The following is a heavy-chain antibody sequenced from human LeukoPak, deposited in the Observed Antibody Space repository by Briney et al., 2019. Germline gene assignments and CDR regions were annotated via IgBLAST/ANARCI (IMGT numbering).Heavy chain of an antibody. J-gene: IGHJ3*02. V-gene: IGHV3-23*01. CDR1: GFTFSSFP. Sequence: PGGCLRLSCAASGFTFSSFPMTWVRQAPGKGLEWVSAILDSGAETYYADSVKGRFTISRDNSKNMVHLQMNSLRVEDTAVYYCAKRLFSSGWSAFDIWGQGTMVTVSS. CDR2: ILDSGAET. D-gene: IGHD6-19*01. CDR3: AKRLFSSGWSAFDI.